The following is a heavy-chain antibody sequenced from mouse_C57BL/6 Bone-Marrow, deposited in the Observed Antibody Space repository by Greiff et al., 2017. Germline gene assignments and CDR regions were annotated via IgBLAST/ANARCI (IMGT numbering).Heavy chain of an antibody. CDR2: INPSNGGT. CDR3: ARSGYYYGSSYYYYAMGD. J-gene: IGHJ4*01. CDR1: GYTFTSYW. V-gene: IGHV1-53*01. Sequence: QVQLQQPGTELVKPGASVKLSCKASGYTFTSYWMHWVKQRPGQGLEWIGNINPSNGGTNYNEKFKSKATLTVDKSSSTAYMQLSSLTSEDSAVXYCARSGYYYGSSYYYYAMGDWGQGTSVTVSS. D-gene: IGHD1-1*01.